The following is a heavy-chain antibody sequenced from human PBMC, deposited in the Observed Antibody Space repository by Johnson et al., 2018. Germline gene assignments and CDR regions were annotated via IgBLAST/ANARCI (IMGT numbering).Heavy chain of an antibody. D-gene: IGHD1-26*01. CDR2: ITSSSTFI. CDR3: ARERGGTYPDSFDI. J-gene: IGHJ3*02. CDR1: GFTFSYYN. V-gene: IGHV3-21*01. Sequence: EVQLVETGGGLVKXGESLRLSCEVSGFTFSYYNMNWVRQAPGKGLEWVSSITSSSTFIYYADSVNGRFTISRDNAKNSLYLQMNSLRAEDTAVYYWARERGGTYPDSFDIGGHGTMVTVSS.